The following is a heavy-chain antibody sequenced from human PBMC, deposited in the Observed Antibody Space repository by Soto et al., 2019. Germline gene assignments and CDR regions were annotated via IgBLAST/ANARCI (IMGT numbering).Heavy chain of an antibody. CDR2: IIPIFGTA. V-gene: IGHV1-69*13. CDR1: GGTFSSYA. J-gene: IGHJ6*02. Sequence: SVKVSCKASGGTFSSYAISWVRQAPGQGLEWMGGIIPIFGTANYAQKFQGRVTITADESTSTAYMELSSLRSEDTAVYYCAREGYSTATGAHYYYYYGMDVWGQGTTVTVSS. CDR3: AREGYSTATGAHYYYYYGMDV. D-gene: IGHD6-13*01.